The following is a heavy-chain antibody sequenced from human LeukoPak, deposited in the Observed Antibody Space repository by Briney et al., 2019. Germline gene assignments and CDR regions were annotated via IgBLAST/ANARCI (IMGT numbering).Heavy chain of an antibody. V-gene: IGHV4-39*07. CDR1: GGSISSSSYY. CDR2: IYTSGST. CDR3: ARDLVSGYYGSGSYSYYFDY. J-gene: IGHJ4*02. Sequence: PSETLSLTCTVSGGSISSSSYYWGWIRQPPGKGLEWIGRIYTSGSTNYNPSLKSRVTMSVDTSKNQFSLKLSSVTAADTAVYYCARDLVSGYYGSGSYSYYFDYWGQGTLVTVSS. D-gene: IGHD3-10*01.